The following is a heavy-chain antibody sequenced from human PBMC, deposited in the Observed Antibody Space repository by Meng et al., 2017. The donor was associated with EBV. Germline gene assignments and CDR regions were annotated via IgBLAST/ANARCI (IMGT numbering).Heavy chain of an antibody. CDR2: LIPMSGAP. J-gene: IGHJ4*02. D-gene: IGHD3-10*01. V-gene: IGHV1-69*01. CDR1: GATFRSDA. Sequence: HGPVQQSGADGQKPGCEVKVSCSTSGATFRSDAVSWVRQAPGQGLEWMGGLIPMSGAPHYAQKFQDRVTIIADESTSTHSMELNNLRFEDTAMYYCASESGRGFTPDYWGQGTLVTASS. CDR3: ASESGRGFTPDY.